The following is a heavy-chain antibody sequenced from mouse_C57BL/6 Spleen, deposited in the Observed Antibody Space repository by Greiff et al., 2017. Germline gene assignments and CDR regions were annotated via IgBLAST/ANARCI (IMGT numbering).Heavy chain of an antibody. CDR3: ARGGYGNFKDFDY. D-gene: IGHD2-10*02. J-gene: IGHJ2*01. Sequence: QVQLQQPGAELVKPGASVKLSCKASGYTFTSYWMHWVKQRPGQGLEWIGMIHPNSGSTNYNEKFKSKATLTVDKSSSTAYMQRSSLTSEDSAVYYCARGGYGNFKDFDYWGQGTTLTVSS. CDR2: IHPNSGST. CDR1: GYTFTSYW. V-gene: IGHV1-64*01.